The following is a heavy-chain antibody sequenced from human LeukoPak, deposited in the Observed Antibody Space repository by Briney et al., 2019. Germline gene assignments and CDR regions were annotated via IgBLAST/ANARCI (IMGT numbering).Heavy chain of an antibody. CDR2: ISGSGTII. V-gene: IGHV3-11*04. CDR3: ARGEHSSGYYRDFFDS. Sequence: PGGSLRLSCAASGFTVSSSYMSWVRQAPGKGLEWVSYISGSGTIIYYADSVKGRFTISRDNAKKSLSLQMNSLRAEDTAVYYCARGEHSSGYYRDFFDSWGQGTLVTVSS. J-gene: IGHJ4*02. D-gene: IGHD6-19*01. CDR1: GFTVSSSY.